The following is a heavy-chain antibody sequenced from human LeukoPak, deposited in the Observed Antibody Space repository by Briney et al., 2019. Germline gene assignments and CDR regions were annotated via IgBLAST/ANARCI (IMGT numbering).Heavy chain of an antibody. J-gene: IGHJ4*02. CDR3: ARGDDHFDY. CDR1: GGSIDTGYY. Sequence: SETLSLTCTVSGGSIDTGYYWNWIRQNPGKSLEWIGQISASGSTYYNPSLKSRIAMSVDTSTNQFSLKLSSVTAADTAVYYCARGDDHFDYWGQGSLVTVSS. V-gene: IGHV4-31*03. CDR2: ISASGST.